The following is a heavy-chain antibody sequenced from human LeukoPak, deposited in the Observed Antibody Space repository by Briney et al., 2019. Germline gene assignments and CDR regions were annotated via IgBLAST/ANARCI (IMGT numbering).Heavy chain of an antibody. CDR1: GGTFSSYA. D-gene: IGHD3-3*01. J-gene: IGHJ6*02. Sequence: SVKVSCKASGGTFSSYAISWVRQAPGQGLEWMGGIIPIFGTANYAQKFQGRVTITADESTSTAYMELSSLRSEDTAVYYCARGAALRDFWSGYYAGYYYGMDVWGQGTTVTVSS. V-gene: IGHV1-69*13. CDR3: ARGAALRDFWSGYYAGYYYGMDV. CDR2: IIPIFGTA.